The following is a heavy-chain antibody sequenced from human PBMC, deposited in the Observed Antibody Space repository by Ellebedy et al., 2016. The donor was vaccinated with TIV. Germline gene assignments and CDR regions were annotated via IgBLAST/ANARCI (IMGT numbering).Heavy chain of an antibody. CDR2: ISYDGSNK. D-gene: IGHD2-15*01. J-gene: IGHJ5*02. Sequence: GESLKISCAASGFTFSSYGMHWVRQAPGKGLEWVAVISYDGSNKYYADSVKGRFTISRDNSKNTLYLQMNSLRAEDTAVYYCARDARLPSANWFDPWGQGTLVTVSS. CDR1: GFTFSSYG. V-gene: IGHV3-30*03. CDR3: ARDARLPSANWFDP.